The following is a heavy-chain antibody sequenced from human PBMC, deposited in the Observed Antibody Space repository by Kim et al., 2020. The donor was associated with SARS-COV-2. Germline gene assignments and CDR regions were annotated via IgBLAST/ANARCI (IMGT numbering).Heavy chain of an antibody. CDR3: ARDSSGVRFLEGILFY. CDR1: GFTFSSYA. CDR2: ISYDGSNK. J-gene: IGHJ4*02. D-gene: IGHD3-3*01. Sequence: GGSLRLSCAASGFTFSSYAMHWVRQAPGKGLEWVAVISYDGSNKYYADSVKGRFTISRDNSKNTLYLQMNSLRAEDTAVYYCARDSSGVRFLEGILFYWGQGTLVTVSS. V-gene: IGHV3-30*04.